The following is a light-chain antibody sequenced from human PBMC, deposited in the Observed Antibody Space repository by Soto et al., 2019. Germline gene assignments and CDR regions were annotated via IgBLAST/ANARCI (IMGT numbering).Light chain of an antibody. J-gene: IGKJ2*01. CDR2: GAS. CDR1: QSVSNNY. CDR3: QHFGGSYT. Sequence: EIVLTQSPGTLSLSPGERATLSCRASQSVSNNYLAWYQQKPGQAPRLLIYGASSRATGIPDRFSGSGSGTDFTLTISGLEPEDFAVYYCQHFGGSYTFGQGTKLEIK. V-gene: IGKV3-20*01.